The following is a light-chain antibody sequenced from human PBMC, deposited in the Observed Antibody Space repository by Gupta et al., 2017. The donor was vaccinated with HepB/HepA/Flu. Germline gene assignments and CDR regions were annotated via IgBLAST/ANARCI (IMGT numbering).Light chain of an antibody. J-gene: IGLJ3*02. CDR1: TGAVTSGSY. CDR3: LLYYRGAVV. Sequence: QTVVTQEPSLTVSPGGTVTLTCAFNTGAVTSGSYPNWFQQKPGQAPMPLIHSTDNKHSWTPDRFSGSLLGGTAALTLSGVQPEDEAEYYCLLYYRGAVVFGGGTRLTVL. V-gene: IGLV7-43*01. CDR2: STD.